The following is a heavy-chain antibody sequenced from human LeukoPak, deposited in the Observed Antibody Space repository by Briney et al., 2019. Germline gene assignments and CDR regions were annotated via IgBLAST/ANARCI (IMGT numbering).Heavy chain of an antibody. CDR1: GFIVSSNC. CDR2: IYSGGST. D-gene: IGHD4/OR15-4a*01. V-gene: IGHV3-53*01. J-gene: IGHJ4*02. CDR3: ARRAGAYSHPYDY. Sequence: GGSLRLSCVASGFIVSSNCMSWVRQAPGKGLEWVSFIYSGGSTYYADSVKGRFTISRDNSKNTLYLQMNSLRAEDTAVYYCARRAGAYSHPYDYWGQGTLVTVSS.